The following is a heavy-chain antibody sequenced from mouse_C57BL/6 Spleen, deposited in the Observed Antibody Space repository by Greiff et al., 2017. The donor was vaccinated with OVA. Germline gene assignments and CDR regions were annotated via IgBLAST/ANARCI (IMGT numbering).Heavy chain of an antibody. V-gene: IGHV1-64*01. CDR1: GYTFTSYW. CDR2: IHPHSGST. D-gene: IGHD3-1*01. Sequence: VQLQQPGAELVKPGASVKLSCKASGYTFTSYWIHWVKQRTGQGLEWIGKIHPHSGSTYYNEKFKSKATLTADKSSSPAYMPLSSLTSEYAAVYYCARSGEARDDWGQGTAVTVSS. J-gene: IGHJ4*01. CDR3: ARSGEARDD.